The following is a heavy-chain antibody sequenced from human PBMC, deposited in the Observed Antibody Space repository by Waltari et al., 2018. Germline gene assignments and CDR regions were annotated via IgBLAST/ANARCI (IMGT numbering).Heavy chain of an antibody. CDR1: GGSISDYH. J-gene: IGHJ3*02. Sequence: QVQLQESGPGLVKPSETLSLTCSVSGGSISDYHWSWIRQPPGKGLEWIGYFYDTGATNYNPSLKSRLTISMDTSRNQFSLNLRSVTAADTAVYYCAREWKGHKLMANGAFHIWGQGTMVTVSS. V-gene: IGHV4-59*01. CDR2: FYDTGAT. D-gene: IGHD1-1*01. CDR3: AREWKGHKLMANGAFHI.